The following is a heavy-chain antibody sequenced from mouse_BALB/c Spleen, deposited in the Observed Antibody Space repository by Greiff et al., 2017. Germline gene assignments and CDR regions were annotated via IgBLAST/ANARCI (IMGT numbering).Heavy chain of an antibody. CDR1: GFAFSSYD. D-gene: IGHD3-1*01. J-gene: IGHJ4*01. CDR2: ISSGGGST. CDR3: ARHEEQLGLLSYAMDY. Sequence: EVKVEESGGGLVKPGGSLKLSCAASGFAFSSYDMSWVRQTPEKRLEWVAYISSGGGSTYYPDTVKGRFTISRDNAKNTLYLQMSSLKSEDTAMYYCARHEEQLGLLSYAMDYWGQGTSVTVSS. V-gene: IGHV5-12-1*01.